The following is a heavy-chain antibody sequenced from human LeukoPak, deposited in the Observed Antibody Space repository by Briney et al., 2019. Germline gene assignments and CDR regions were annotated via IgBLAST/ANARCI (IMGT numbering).Heavy chain of an antibody. CDR2: ISGSGGSP. D-gene: IGHD1-26*01. J-gene: IGHJ4*02. CDR1: EFTFSSYA. V-gene: IGHV3-23*01. CDR3: AKGSRGSYYGSYYDY. Sequence: AGGSLRLSCAASEFTFSSYAMSWVRQAPGKGLEWVSAISGSGGSPYYADSVEGRFTISRDNSKNTLYLQMNSLRADDTAVYYCAKGSRGSYYGSYYDYWGQGTLVAVSS.